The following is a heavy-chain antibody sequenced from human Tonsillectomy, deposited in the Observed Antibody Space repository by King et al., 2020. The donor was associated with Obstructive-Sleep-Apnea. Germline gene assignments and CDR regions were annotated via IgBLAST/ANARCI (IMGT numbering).Heavy chain of an antibody. J-gene: IGHJ6*02. CDR2: IYPGDSDS. CDR3: ARTYYYDSSGYYGMDV. Sequence: QLVQSGAEVKKPGESLKLSCKGSGYSFTNYWIGWVRQMPGKGLEWMGIIYPGDSDSRYSPSFQGQVTISADKSISTAYLQWSSLRASDTAMYYCARTYYYDSSGYYGMDVWGQGTTVTVSS. CDR1: GYSFTNYW. V-gene: IGHV5-51*01. D-gene: IGHD3-22*01.